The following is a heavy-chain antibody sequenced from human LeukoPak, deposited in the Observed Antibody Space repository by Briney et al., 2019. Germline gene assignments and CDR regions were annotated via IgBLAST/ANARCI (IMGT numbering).Heavy chain of an antibody. CDR3: ARDRGRWDLHD. V-gene: IGHV3-53*04. Sequence: GGSLRLSCAASGFNVSSYYMTWVRQAPGKGLEWVSVIYSGGTTHYADSVRGRLSISRHNSNNTLYLQMNSLRTEDTAVYYCARDRGRWDLHDWGQGTLVTVSS. CDR2: IYSGGTT. CDR1: GFNVSSYY. J-gene: IGHJ4*02. D-gene: IGHD1-26*01.